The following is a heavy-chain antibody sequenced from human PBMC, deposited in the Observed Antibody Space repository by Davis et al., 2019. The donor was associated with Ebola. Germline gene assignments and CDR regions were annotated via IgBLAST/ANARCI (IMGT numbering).Heavy chain of an antibody. CDR1: GFTFSSYG. Sequence: PGGSLRLSCAASGFTFSSYGMHWVRQAPGKGLEWVAFIRYDGSNKYYADSVKGRFTISRDNSKNTLYLQMNSLRAEDTAVYYCAKDRRVGANLAYYGMYVWGQGTTVTVSS. D-gene: IGHD1-26*01. V-gene: IGHV3-30*02. CDR3: AKDRRVGANLAYYGMYV. J-gene: IGHJ6*02. CDR2: IRYDGSNK.